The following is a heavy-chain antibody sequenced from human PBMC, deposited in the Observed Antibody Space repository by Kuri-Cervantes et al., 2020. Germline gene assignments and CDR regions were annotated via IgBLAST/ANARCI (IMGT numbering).Heavy chain of an antibody. CDR1: GYSISSGYY. CDR2: IYHSGST. Sequence: SQTLSLTCAVSGYSISSGYYWGWIRQPPGKGLEWIGSIYHSGSTYYNPSLKSRVTISVDTSKNQFSLKLSSVTAADTAVYYCARGQTTGWFDYWGQGTLVTVSS. D-gene: IGHD4-17*01. V-gene: IGHV4-38-2*01. J-gene: IGHJ4*02. CDR3: ARGQTTGWFDY.